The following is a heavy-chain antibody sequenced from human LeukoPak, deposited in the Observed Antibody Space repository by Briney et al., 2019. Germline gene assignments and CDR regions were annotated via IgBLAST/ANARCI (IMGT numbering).Heavy chain of an antibody. J-gene: IGHJ4*02. CDR1: GGSFSGYY. V-gene: IGHV4-34*01. Sequence: PSETLSLTCAVYGGSFSGYYWSWIRQPPGKGLEWIGEINHSGSTNYNPSLKSRVTISVDTSKNQFSLKLSSVTAADTAVYYCARGGDFWRRIDYWGQGTLVTVSS. CDR2: INHSGST. D-gene: IGHD3-3*01. CDR3: ARGGDFWRRIDY.